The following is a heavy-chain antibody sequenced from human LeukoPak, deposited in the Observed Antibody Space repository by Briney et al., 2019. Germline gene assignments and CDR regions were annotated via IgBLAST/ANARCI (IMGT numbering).Heavy chain of an antibody. Sequence: GASVKVSCKASGYTFTSYYMHWVRQAPGQGLEWMGVINPTSGSTSYPQKFQGRVNITRDTSTGTIYMELSSLTSEATAVYYCARELSGSYFDWGQGTLVTVSS. V-gene: IGHV1-46*01. J-gene: IGHJ4*02. CDR3: ARELSGSYFD. CDR1: GYTFTSYY. D-gene: IGHD1-26*01. CDR2: INPTSGST.